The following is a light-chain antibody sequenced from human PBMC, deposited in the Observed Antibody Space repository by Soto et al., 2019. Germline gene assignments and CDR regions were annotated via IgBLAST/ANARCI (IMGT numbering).Light chain of an antibody. J-gene: IGLJ1*01. CDR3: AAWDDSLNGNV. V-gene: IGLV1-44*01. CDR2: RNN. Sequence: QSVLTQPPSAYGTPGQRVTISCSGSSSNIGSNTVNWYQQLPGTAPRLIIYRNNQRPSGVPDRFSGAKSGTSASLAISGLQSEDEADYYCAAWDDSLNGNVFGTGTKLTVL. CDR1: SSNIGSNT.